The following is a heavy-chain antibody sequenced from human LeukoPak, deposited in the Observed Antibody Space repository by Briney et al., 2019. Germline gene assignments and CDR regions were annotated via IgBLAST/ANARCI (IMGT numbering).Heavy chain of an antibody. Sequence: KPSETLSLTCTASGGSISSYYWSWIRQPPGKGLEWIGYIYYSGSTNYNPSLNSRVTISVGTSKNQFSLKLSSVTAADTAVYYCARVPLDFWSGYPQYYFEYWGQGALVTVSS. CDR2: IYYSGST. V-gene: IGHV4-59*01. CDR1: GGSISSYY. J-gene: IGHJ4*02. CDR3: ARVPLDFWSGYPQYYFEY. D-gene: IGHD3-3*01.